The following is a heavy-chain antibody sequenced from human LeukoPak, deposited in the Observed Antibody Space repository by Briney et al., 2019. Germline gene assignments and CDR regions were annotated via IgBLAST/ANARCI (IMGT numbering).Heavy chain of an antibody. D-gene: IGHD2/OR15-2a*01. J-gene: IGHJ6*02. CDR1: GFTFSSYW. CDR3: ARVRVSSYYCMDI. Sequence: SGGSLRLSYAASGFTFSSYWIHWVRQAPGKGLVWVSRINTDGSSTSYADSVKGRFTISRDNAKNSLYLQMNSLRAEDTAVYYCARVRVSSYYCMDIWGQGTTVTV. CDR2: INTDGSST. V-gene: IGHV3-74*01.